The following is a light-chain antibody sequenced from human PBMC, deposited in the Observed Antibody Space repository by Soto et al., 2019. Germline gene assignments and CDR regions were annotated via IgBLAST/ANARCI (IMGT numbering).Light chain of an antibody. J-gene: IGKJ1*01. CDR3: QQYGSSLRT. CDR1: QTVSNNY. CDR2: GAS. V-gene: IGKV3-20*01. Sequence: EIVLTQSPATLSLSPGERTTLSCRARQTVSNNYLAWYQQNRGHAPRLLIYGASSRATGIPDRFSGSGSGTDFSLTIIRLEAEDFAVYYCQQYGSSLRTFGQGTKVEIK.